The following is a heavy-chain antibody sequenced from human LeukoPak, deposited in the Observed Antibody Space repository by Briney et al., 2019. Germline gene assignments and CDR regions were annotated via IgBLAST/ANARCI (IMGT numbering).Heavy chain of an antibody. D-gene: IGHD3-22*01. CDR1: GFTFSTYW. V-gene: IGHV3-7*01. J-gene: IGHJ4*02. CDR3: ARDSSGYQ. CDR2: VKEDGSEK. Sequence: TGGSLRLSCAASGFTFSTYWMRWVRQAPGKGLEWVANVKEDGSEKYYGDSVKGRFTISRDNAKNSLYLQMNSLRAEDTAVYYCARDSSGYQWGQGTLVTVSS.